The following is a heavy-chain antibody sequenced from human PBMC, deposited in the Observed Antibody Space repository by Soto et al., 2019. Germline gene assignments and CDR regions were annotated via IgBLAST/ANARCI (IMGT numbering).Heavy chain of an antibody. CDR1: GFTFSSYA. CDR3: ARGGRADF. J-gene: IGHJ4*02. CDR2: IKPDGSDK. V-gene: IGHV3-7*01. Sequence: GGSLRLSCAASGFTFSSYAMSWVRQAPGKGLEWVANIKPDGSDKNYVDSVKGRFTISRDNAKNSLYLQMNSLRVEDTAIYFCARGGRADFWGQGTPVTVSS.